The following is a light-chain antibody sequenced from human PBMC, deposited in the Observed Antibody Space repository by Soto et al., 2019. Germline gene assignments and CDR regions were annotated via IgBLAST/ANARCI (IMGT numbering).Light chain of an antibody. Sequence: EIVLTQSPGTLSLSPGERATLSCRASQSVSSSYLAWYQQKPGKAPRLIIYGASSRATGIPDSFSGSGSGIDFTLTFSRLEPEDFAVYYCQQYGSPLTFGGGTKVDIK. CDR1: QSVSSSY. CDR3: QQYGSPLT. J-gene: IGKJ4*01. CDR2: GAS. V-gene: IGKV3-20*01.